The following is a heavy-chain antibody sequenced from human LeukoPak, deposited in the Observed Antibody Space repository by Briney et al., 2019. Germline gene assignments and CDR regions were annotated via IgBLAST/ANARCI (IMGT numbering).Heavy chain of an antibody. D-gene: IGHD7-27*01. CDR2: INSDGSRT. J-gene: IGHJ5*02. CDR1: GFTFSNYW. Sequence: GGSLRLSSAASGFTFSNYWMHWVRQAPGKGLVWVSRINSDGSRTTYADSVTGRFTISRDNAKNTVYLQMNSLRAGDTAVYFCARVRTGEWNWFDPWGQGTLVTVSS. V-gene: IGHV3-74*01. CDR3: ARVRTGEWNWFDP.